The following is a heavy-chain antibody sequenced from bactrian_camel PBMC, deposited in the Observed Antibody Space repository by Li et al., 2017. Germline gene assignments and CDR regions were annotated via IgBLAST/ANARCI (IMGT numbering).Heavy chain of an antibody. CDR1: GFVFGATQ. CDR2: IARYDRS. J-gene: IGHJ4*01. D-gene: IGHD4*01. V-gene: IGHV3S53*01. CDR3: AADVDFCYSDYDSPQPYEYSY. Sequence: HVQLVESGGDSVQAGGSLRLSCTASGFVFGATQVGWYRGNECELVATIARYDRSYYVSPAKGRFTISQDNAKNTLYLQMSSLKPEDTAMYYCAADVDFCYSDYDSPQPYEYSYSGQGTQVTVS.